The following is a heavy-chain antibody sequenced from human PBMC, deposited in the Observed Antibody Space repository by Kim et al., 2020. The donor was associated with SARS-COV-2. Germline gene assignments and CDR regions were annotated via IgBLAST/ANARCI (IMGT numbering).Heavy chain of an antibody. J-gene: IGHJ5*02. D-gene: IGHD3-3*01. Sequence: GGSLRLSCAASGFTFSSYWMSWVRQAPGKGLEWVANIKQDGSEKYYVDSVKGRFTISRDNAKNSLYLQMNSLRAEDTAVYYCARDVQTVRFLEWLSQPNWFDPWGQGTLVTVSS. CDR2: IKQDGSEK. V-gene: IGHV3-7*01. CDR3: ARDVQTVRFLEWLSQPNWFDP. CDR1: GFTFSSYW.